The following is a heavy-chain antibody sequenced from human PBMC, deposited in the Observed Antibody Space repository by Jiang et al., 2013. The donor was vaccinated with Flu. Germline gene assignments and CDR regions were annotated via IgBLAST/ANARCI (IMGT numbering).Heavy chain of an antibody. J-gene: IGHJ4*02. CDR1: GYTFTSYY. Sequence: EVRSLGPSVKVSCKASGYTFTSYYMHWVRQAPGQGLEWMGIINPSGGSTSYAQKFQGRVTMTRDTSTSTVYMELSSLRSEDTAVYYCASRGDGYTFDYWGQGTLVTVSS. D-gene: IGHD5-24*01. CDR3: ASRGDGYTFDY. CDR2: INPSGGST. V-gene: IGHV1-46*01.